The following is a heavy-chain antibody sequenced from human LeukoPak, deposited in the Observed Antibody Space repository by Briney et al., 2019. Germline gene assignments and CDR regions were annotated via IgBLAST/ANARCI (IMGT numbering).Heavy chain of an antibody. D-gene: IGHD6-13*01. Sequence: ASVKVSCKASGGTFSSYAISWVRQAPGQGLEWMGGIIPIFGTANYAQKFQGRVTITADKSTSTAYMELRSLRSDDTAVYYCARERAGEQQRHRFDYWGQGTLVTVSS. J-gene: IGHJ4*02. CDR3: ARERAGEQQRHRFDY. V-gene: IGHV1-69*06. CDR1: GGTFSSYA. CDR2: IIPIFGTA.